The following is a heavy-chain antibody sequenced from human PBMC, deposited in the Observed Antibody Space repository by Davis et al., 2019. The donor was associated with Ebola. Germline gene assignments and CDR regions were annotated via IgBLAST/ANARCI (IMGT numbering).Heavy chain of an antibody. V-gene: IGHV1-69*02. J-gene: IGHJ3*02. CDR2: IIPLLDMT. CDR3: ASGHGSKNWAAFDM. Sequence: AASVKVSCKTSGGSFSTYTFSWVRQAPGQGLQWMGRIIPLLDMTQYAESFQGRVTLIADKSTNTAYMDLRDLRPDETAVYYCASGHGSKNWAAFDMWGQGTMVTVSS. D-gene: IGHD4-11*01. CDR1: GGSFSTYT.